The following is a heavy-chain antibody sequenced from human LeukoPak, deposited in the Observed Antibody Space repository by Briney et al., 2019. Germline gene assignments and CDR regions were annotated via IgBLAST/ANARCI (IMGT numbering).Heavy chain of an antibody. J-gene: IGHJ4*02. Sequence: GGSLGLSCAASGFTFSSYAMNWVRQAPGKGLEWVSAISGGGGTTYYADSVKGRFTISRDNSKNTLFLQMNSLRAEDTAVYYCAKDREGLSSGYDLEYFDYWGQGTLVTVSS. CDR2: ISGGGGTT. D-gene: IGHD5-12*01. CDR1: GFTFSSYA. V-gene: IGHV3-23*01. CDR3: AKDREGLSSGYDLEYFDY.